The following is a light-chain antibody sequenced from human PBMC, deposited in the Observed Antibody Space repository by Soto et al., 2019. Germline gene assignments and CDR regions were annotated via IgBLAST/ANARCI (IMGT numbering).Light chain of an antibody. Sequence: EIVLTQSPGTLSLSPGDTATLSCRASQTISSNFLAWYQQKPGQAPRLLIYTVSTRATGVPDRFSGSGSGTDFTLTITRLETDDFAVYYCQQCGSSPWTFGQGTKGEIK. CDR2: TVS. CDR1: QTISSNF. V-gene: IGKV3-20*01. J-gene: IGKJ1*01. CDR3: QQCGSSPWT.